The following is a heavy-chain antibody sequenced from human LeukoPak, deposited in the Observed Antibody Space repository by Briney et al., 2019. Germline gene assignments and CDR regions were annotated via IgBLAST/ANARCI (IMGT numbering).Heavy chain of an antibody. Sequence: GAALMIFCKAAGYSFTSYWIGWGLQMPRQGLKWMGIIYPGDSDTRYSPSFQGQVTISADKSISTAYLQWSSLKASDTAMYYCARRHSHPIGAFDYWGQGTLVTVSS. V-gene: IGHV5-51*01. J-gene: IGHJ4*02. CDR2: IYPGDSDT. CDR3: ARRHSHPIGAFDY. CDR1: GYSFTSYW.